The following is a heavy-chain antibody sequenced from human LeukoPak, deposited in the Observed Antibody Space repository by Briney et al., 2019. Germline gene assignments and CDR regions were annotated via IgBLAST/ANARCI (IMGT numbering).Heavy chain of an antibody. J-gene: IGHJ4*02. CDR2: ISSSSSYI. CDR3: ARRASWYYDDY. V-gene: IGHV3-21*01. CDR1: GFTFSSYS. Sequence: PGGSLRLSCAASGFTFSSYSMNWVRQAPGKGLEWVSSISSSSSYIYYADSVKGRFTISRDNAKNSLYLQTNSLRAEDTAVYYCARRASWYYDDYWGQGTLVTVSS. D-gene: IGHD6-13*01.